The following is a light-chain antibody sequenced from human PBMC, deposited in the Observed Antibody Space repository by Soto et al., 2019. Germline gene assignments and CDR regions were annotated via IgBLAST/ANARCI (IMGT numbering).Light chain of an antibody. J-gene: IGLJ1*01. Sequence: QSALTQPASVSGSPGQSITISCTGTSSDVGVYNYVSWYQQHPGKAPKLMIYDVSNRPSGVSNRFSGSKSGNTASLTISGRQAEDEDDYYCSSYTSSSTLLYVFGTGTKLTVL. CDR2: DVS. V-gene: IGLV2-14*01. CDR3: SSYTSSSTLLYV. CDR1: SSDVGVYNY.